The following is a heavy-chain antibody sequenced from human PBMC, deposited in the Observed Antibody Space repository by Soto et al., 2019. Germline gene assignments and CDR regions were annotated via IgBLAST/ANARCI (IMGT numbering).Heavy chain of an antibody. CDR1: GYTFTSYG. J-gene: IGHJ6*03. V-gene: IGHV1-18*01. Sequence: ASVKVSCKASGYTFTSYGISWVRQAPGQGLEWMGWISAYNGNTNYAQKLQGRVTMTTDTSTSTAYMELRSLRSDDTAVYYCARGAGEPLMVYGPSYYYYMDVWGKGTTVTVSS. D-gene: IGHD2-8*01. CDR2: ISAYNGNT. CDR3: ARGAGEPLMVYGPSYYYYMDV.